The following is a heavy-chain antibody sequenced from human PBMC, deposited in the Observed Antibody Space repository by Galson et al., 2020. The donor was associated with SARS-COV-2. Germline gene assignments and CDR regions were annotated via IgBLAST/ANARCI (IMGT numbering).Heavy chain of an antibody. Sequence: GGSLRLSCTASGFTFGDYAMSWFRQAPGKGLEWVGFIRSKAYGGTTEYAASVKGRFTISRDDSKSIAYLQMNSLKTEDTAVYYCTSEYYDYVWGSYRTGAFDYWGQGTLVTVSS. D-gene: IGHD3-16*02. CDR1: GFTFGDYA. CDR3: TSEYYDYVWGSYRTGAFDY. CDR2: IRSKAYGGTT. J-gene: IGHJ4*02. V-gene: IGHV3-49*03.